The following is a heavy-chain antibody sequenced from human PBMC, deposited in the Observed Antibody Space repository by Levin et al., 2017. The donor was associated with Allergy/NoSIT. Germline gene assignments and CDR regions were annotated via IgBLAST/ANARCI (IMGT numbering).Heavy chain of an antibody. CDR3: AKYRDSGSGTYSSRPMDV. J-gene: IGHJ6*02. V-gene: IGHV3-30*18. CDR2: ISYDGRDQ. D-gene: IGHD3-10*01. Sequence: PGESLKISCAASEFTFSSYGMHWVRQAPGEGLGWVASISYDGRDQSYAESVKGRFTISRDNSKNTLYLQMNTLRAEDTAVYYCAKYRDSGSGTYSSRPMDVWGQGTTVTVSS. CDR1: EFTFSSYG.